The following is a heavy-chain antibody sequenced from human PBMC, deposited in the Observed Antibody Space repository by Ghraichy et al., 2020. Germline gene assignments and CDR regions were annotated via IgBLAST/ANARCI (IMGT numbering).Heavy chain of an antibody. CDR2: INSDGSSI. D-gene: IGHD2-2*02. CDR1: GFTFSSYW. CDR3: ARVPYCSSTSCYSWFDP. J-gene: IGHJ5*02. Sequence: GGSLRLSCAASGFTFSSYWMHWVRQAPGKGLMWVSRINSDGSSISYADSVKGRFTISRDNAKNTLYLQMNSLRAEDTAMYYCARVPYCSSTSCYSWFDPWGQGTLVTVSS. V-gene: IGHV3-74*01.